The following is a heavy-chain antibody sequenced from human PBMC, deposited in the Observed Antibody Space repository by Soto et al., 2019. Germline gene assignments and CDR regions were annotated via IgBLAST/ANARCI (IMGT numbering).Heavy chain of an antibody. Sequence: EVQLVESGGGLVKPGGSLRLSCAASGFTFSSYSMNWVRQAPGKGLEWVSSISSSSSYIYYADSVKGRFTISRDNAKKSLYLQMNSLRAEDTAVYYCARDAVVVAATQYYYYYMDVWGKGTTVTVSS. D-gene: IGHD2-15*01. CDR1: GFTFSSYS. CDR3: ARDAVVVAATQYYYYYMDV. CDR2: ISSSSSYI. J-gene: IGHJ6*03. V-gene: IGHV3-21*01.